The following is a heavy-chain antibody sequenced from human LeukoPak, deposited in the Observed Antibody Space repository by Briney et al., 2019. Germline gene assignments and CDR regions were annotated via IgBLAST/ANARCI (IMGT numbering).Heavy chain of an antibody. J-gene: IGHJ4*02. D-gene: IGHD2-2*01. CDR2: IYSGGST. Sequence: GGSLRLSCAASEFSVGSNYMTWVRQAPGKGLEWVSLIYSGGSTYYADSVKGRFTISRDNSKNTLYLQMNSLRAEDTAVYYCAGGRTDIVVVPATLRNYYFDYWGQGTLVTVSS. CDR3: AGGRTDIVVVPATLRNYYFDY. V-gene: IGHV3-66*01. CDR1: EFSVGSNY.